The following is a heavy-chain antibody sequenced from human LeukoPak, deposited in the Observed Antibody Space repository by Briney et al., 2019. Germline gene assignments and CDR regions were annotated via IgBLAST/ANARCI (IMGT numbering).Heavy chain of an antibody. V-gene: IGHV3-53*01. Sequence: PGGSLRLSCAASGFTFENKRMSWVRQAPGKGLEWVSTIYSGDDSYYADSVKGRFTISRDNSKNTLYLQMNSLRAEDTAMYYCARERYSNDYEAWGQGTLVTVSS. J-gene: IGHJ5*02. D-gene: IGHD6-25*01. CDR2: IYSGDDS. CDR1: GFTFENKR. CDR3: ARERYSNDYEA.